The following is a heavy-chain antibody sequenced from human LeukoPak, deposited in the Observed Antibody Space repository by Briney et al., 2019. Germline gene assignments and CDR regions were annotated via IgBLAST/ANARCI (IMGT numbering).Heavy chain of an antibody. V-gene: IGHV1-8*03. D-gene: IGHD4-17*01. CDR3: ARARKMTTVATSIWFDP. CDR2: MNPNSGNT. CDR1: GYTFTSYD. Sequence: ASVKVSCKASGYTFTSYDINWVRQATGQGLEWMGWMNPNSGNTGYAQKFQGRVTITRNTSISTAYMELSSLRSEDTAVYYCARARKMTTVATSIWFDPWGQGTLVTVSS. J-gene: IGHJ5*02.